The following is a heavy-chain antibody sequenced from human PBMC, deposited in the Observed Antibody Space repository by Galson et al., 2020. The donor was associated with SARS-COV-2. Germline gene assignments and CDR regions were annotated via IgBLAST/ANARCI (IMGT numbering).Heavy chain of an antibody. J-gene: IGHJ4*02. V-gene: IGHV1-46*01. CDR1: GYTFTSYY. CDR3: ARGEGTVTKFEY. CDR2: INPSGGST. D-gene: IGHD4-17*01. Sequence: ASVKVSCKASGYTFTSYYMQWVRQAPGQGLEWMGIINPSGGSTSYAQKFQGRVTMTRDTSTNTVHMELSSLRSEDTAVYYCARGEGTVTKFEYWGQGTLVTVSS.